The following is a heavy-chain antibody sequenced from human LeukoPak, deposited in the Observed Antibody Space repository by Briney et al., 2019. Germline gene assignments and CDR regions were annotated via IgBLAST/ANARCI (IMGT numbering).Heavy chain of an antibody. Sequence: ASVKVSCKASGYTFTSYDINWVRQATGQGLEWMGWMNPNSGNTGYAQKFQGRVTMTTDTSTSTAYMELRSLRSDDTAVYYCARDGTGTDYYYYGMDVWGQGTTVTVSS. CDR1: GYTFTSYD. CDR2: MNPNSGNT. V-gene: IGHV1-8*01. J-gene: IGHJ6*02. CDR3: ARDGTGTDYYYYGMDV. D-gene: IGHD1-7*01.